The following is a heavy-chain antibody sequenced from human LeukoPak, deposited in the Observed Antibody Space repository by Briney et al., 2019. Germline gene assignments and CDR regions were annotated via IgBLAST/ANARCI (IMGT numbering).Heavy chain of an antibody. Sequence: TPSETLSLTCTISGGSVSDYYWSWIRQSPGKGLEWIGYIYHTGSTRYTPSLKTRDTISADTSQKQFSQKLSSVHAGDTPGYYCASRKLVNDYWGQGTLVTVSS. CDR2: IYHTGST. CDR1: GGSVSDYY. V-gene: IGHV4-59*02. J-gene: IGHJ4*02. CDR3: ASRKLVNDY. D-gene: IGHD2-8*02.